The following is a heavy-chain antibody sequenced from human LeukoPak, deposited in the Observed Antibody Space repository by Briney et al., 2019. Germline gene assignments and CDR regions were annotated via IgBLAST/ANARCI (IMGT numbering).Heavy chain of an antibody. Sequence: PGGSLRLSRAASGFTFSSYAMHWVRQAPGKGLEYVSAISSNGGSTYYANSVKGRFTISRDNSKNTLYLQMGSLRAEDMAVYYCARDAGFCSGGSCPRYYFDYWGQGTLVTVSS. J-gene: IGHJ4*02. V-gene: IGHV3-64*01. CDR2: ISSNGGST. CDR1: GFTFSSYA. D-gene: IGHD2-15*01. CDR3: ARDAGFCSGGSCPRYYFDY.